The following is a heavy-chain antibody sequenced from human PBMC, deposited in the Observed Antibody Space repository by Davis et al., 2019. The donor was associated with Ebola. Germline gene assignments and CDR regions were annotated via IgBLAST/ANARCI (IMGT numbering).Heavy chain of an antibody. J-gene: IGHJ4*02. V-gene: IGHV3-23*01. CDR2: ISYSGGST. D-gene: IGHD3-9*01. CDR1: GFTFTTYA. CDR3: AKGGYFDSLEIDS. Sequence: GESLKISCAASGFTFTTYALSWVRQAPGQGLELVSTISYSGGSTYYADSVKGRFTISRDNSKNTLYLQMNSLRAEDTAVYYCAKGGYFDSLEIDSWGQGTLVTVSS.